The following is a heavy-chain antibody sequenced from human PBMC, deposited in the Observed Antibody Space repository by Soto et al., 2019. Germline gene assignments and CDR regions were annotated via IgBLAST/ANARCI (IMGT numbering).Heavy chain of an antibody. Sequence: SVKVSCKASGGTFSSYAISWVRQAPGQGLEWMGGIIPIFGTANYAQKFQGRVTITADASTSTAYMELSSLRSEDTAVYFCAAVEASSRNLAPDYLDFWGQGTLVTVSS. CDR3: AAVEASSRNLAPDYLDF. CDR2: IIPIFGTA. J-gene: IGHJ4*02. D-gene: IGHD6-13*01. V-gene: IGHV1-69*13. CDR1: GGTFSSYA.